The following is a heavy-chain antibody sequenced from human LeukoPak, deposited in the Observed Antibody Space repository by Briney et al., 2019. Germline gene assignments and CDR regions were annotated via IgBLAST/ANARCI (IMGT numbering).Heavy chain of an antibody. V-gene: IGHV3-66*04. CDR1: GFTFSSYG. Sequence: PGRALRLSCAASGFTFSSYGMHWVRQAPGKGLEWVSVVYGGGSTYYADSVKGRFTISRDNSKNTLYLQMNSLRAEDTAVYYCARLDPGAFDIWGQGTMVTVSS. CDR2: VYGGGST. CDR3: ARLDPGAFDI. J-gene: IGHJ3*02.